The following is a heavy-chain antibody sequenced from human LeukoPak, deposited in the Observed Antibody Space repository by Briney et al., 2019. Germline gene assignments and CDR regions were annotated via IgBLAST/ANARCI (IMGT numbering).Heavy chain of an antibody. Sequence: PGGSLRLSCAPSGFTFRSYGMHWVRQAPGKGLEWVAFIRYDGSNKYYADSVKGRFTISRDNSKNTLYLQMNSLRAEDTAVYYCARDPGGCSGGSCYSRLDYWGQGTLVTVSS. D-gene: IGHD2-15*01. CDR2: IRYDGSNK. J-gene: IGHJ4*02. V-gene: IGHV3-30*02. CDR1: GFTFRSYG. CDR3: ARDPGGCSGGSCYSRLDY.